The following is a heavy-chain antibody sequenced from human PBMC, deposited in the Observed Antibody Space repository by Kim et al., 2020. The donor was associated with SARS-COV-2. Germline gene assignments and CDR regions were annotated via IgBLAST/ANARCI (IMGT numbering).Heavy chain of an antibody. CDR1: GFTFSSYA. CDR2: ISYDGSNK. V-gene: IGHV3-30-3*01. CDR3: ARFYDYGDYVYYYYGMDV. D-gene: IGHD4-17*01. Sequence: GGSLRLSCAASGFTFSSYAMHWVRQAPGKGLEWVAVISYDGSNKYYADSVKGRFTISRDNSKNTLYLQMNSLRAEDTAVYYCARFYDYGDYVYYYYGMDVWGQGTTVTVSS. J-gene: IGHJ6*02.